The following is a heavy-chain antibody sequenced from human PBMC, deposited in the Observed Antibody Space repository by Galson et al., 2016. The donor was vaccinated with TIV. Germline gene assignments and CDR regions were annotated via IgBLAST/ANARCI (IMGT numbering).Heavy chain of an antibody. D-gene: IGHD3-16*01. Sequence: SVKVSCKVSGGIFRSHAISWVRQAPGQGLEWMGWINVGNGNTNYVQKFKGRVTITSDTSARIAYMELSTLTSEDTAMYYCARDRLGAKRAFDIWGQGTLVTVSS. CDR2: INVGNGNT. J-gene: IGHJ3*02. CDR1: GGIFRSHA. V-gene: IGHV1-3*01. CDR3: ARDRLGAKRAFDI.